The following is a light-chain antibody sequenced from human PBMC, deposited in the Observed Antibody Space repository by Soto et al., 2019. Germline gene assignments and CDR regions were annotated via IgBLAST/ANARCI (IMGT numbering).Light chain of an antibody. CDR2: GSS. V-gene: IGKV1-39*01. CDR1: QTISDY. J-gene: IGKJ4*01. CDR3: QQTYDSLVS. Sequence: DIQMTQSPPSLSASLGDRVTITCRASQTISDYLHWYQQKPGKAPTLLIYGSSSLQTGVPPRFSGSGSGTEFTLTISSLQAEDFGTYYCQQTYDSLVSFGGGTKVDLK.